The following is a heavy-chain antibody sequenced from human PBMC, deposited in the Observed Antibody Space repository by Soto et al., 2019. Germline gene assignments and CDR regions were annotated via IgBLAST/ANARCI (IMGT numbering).Heavy chain of an antibody. Sequence: EVQLLESGGGLVQPGGSLRLSCAASGFTFSSYAMTWVRQAPGKGLEWVSAISAVGGGTYYADSVEGRFTISRDNSKNTLYLQMNSLRAEDTAVYYCAKGLVPAATAGWYFDLWGLGTLFTVSS. V-gene: IGHV3-23*01. CDR1: GFTFSSYA. J-gene: IGHJ2*01. CDR2: ISAVGGGT. CDR3: AKGLVPAATAGWYFDL. D-gene: IGHD2-2*01.